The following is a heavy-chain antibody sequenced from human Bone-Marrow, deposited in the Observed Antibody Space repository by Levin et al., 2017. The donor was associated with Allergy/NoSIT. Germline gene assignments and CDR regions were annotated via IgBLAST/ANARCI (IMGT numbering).Heavy chain of an antibody. Sequence: RGESLKISCKASGYTFSNHWIIWVRQMPGKGLEWMGTIFPGDSDTRYSPSFEGQVTMSVDKSLSTAYLQWNSLKASDTATYYCARGDSDASTNWFEPWGQGTLAIVSS. CDR1: GYTFSNHW. D-gene: IGHD5-12*01. CDR2: IFPGDSDT. V-gene: IGHV5-51*01. CDR3: ARGDSDASTNWFEP. J-gene: IGHJ5*02.